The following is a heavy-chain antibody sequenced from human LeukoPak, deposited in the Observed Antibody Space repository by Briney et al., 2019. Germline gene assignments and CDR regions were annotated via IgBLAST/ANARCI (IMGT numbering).Heavy chain of an antibody. D-gene: IGHD6-6*01. CDR3: ARDAGVHSSSSFDY. CDR2: ISSSSSYI. CDR1: GFTFSSYS. J-gene: IGHJ4*02. Sequence: GGSLRLSCAASGFTFSSYSMNWVRQAPGKGLEWVSSISSSSSYIYYADSVKGRFTISRDNAKNSLYLQMNSLRAEDTAAYYCARDAGVHSSSSFDYWGQGTLVTVSS. V-gene: IGHV3-21*01.